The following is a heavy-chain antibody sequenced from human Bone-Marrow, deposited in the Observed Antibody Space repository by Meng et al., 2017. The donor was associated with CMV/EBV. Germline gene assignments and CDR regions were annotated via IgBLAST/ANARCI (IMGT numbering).Heavy chain of an antibody. V-gene: IGHV4-39*07. Sequence: SETLSLTCTVSGGSISSSSYYWGWIRQPPGKGLEWIGSIYYSGSTYYNPSLKSRVTISVDTSKNQFSLKLSSVTAADTAVYYCARGGSGYGDPRMGEIWGHGTMVTVS. CDR2: IYYSGST. CDR3: ARGGSGYGDPRMGEI. CDR1: GGSISSSSYY. D-gene: IGHD4-17*01. J-gene: IGHJ3*02.